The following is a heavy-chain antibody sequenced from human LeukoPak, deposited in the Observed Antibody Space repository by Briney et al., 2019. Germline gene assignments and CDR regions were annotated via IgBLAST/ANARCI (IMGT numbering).Heavy chain of an antibody. D-gene: IGHD6-13*01. CDR2: ISGSGGST. Sequence: PGGSLRLSCAASGFTFSSYAMSSVPQAPGKGLEWVSAISGSGGSTYYADSVKGRFTISRDNSKNTLYLQMNSLRAEDTAVYYCAKGFRRQLVGYHPITWGQGTLVTVSS. V-gene: IGHV3-23*01. J-gene: IGHJ4*02. CDR1: GFTFSSYA. CDR3: AKGFRRQLVGYHPIT.